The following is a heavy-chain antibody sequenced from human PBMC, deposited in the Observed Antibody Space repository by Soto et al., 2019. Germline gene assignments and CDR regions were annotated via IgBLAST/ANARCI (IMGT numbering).Heavy chain of an antibody. V-gene: IGHV3-30*18. Sequence: SGGSLRLSCAASGFTFSSYGMHWVRQAPGKGLEWVAVISYDGSNKYYADSVKGRFTISRDNSKNTLYLQMNSLRAEDTAVYYCAKDQVTMIVVVITTPHYYGMDVWGQGTKVTVYS. J-gene: IGHJ6*02. D-gene: IGHD3-22*01. CDR2: ISYDGSNK. CDR3: AKDQVTMIVVVITTPHYYGMDV. CDR1: GFTFSSYG.